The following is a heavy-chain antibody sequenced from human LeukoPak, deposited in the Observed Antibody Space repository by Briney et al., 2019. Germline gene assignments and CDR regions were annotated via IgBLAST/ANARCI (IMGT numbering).Heavy chain of an antibody. CDR2: ISYPGST. CDR3: ARDQGTIILGYFDY. D-gene: IGHD3-22*01. Sequence: SEPLSHPCSVWGASIRCCCNYWVWLPHPPGKTLECIGNISYPGSTYYNPPLKSRVTISVDTSKNQFSLKLSSVTAADTAVYYCARDQGTIILGYFDYWGQGTLVTVSS. J-gene: IGHJ4*02. CDR1: GASIRCCCNY. V-gene: IGHV4-39*07.